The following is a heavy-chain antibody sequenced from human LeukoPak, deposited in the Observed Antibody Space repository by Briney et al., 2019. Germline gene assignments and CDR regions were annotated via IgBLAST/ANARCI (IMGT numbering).Heavy chain of an antibody. Sequence: GSLRLSCAAPGFTLSSYWMSWVRQAPGKGPEWVANIKQDGSEKYYVDSVKGRFTISRDNAKNSLYLQMNSLRAEDAAVYYCVRVVAAAGHYAFDIWGQGTMVTVSS. CDR3: VRVVAAAGHYAFDI. D-gene: IGHD6-13*01. V-gene: IGHV3-7*01. CDR2: IKQDGSEK. J-gene: IGHJ3*02. CDR1: GFTLSSYW.